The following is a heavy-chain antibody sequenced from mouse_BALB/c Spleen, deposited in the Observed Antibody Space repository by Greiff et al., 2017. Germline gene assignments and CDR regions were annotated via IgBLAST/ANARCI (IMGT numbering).Heavy chain of an antibody. J-gene: IGHJ3*01. CDR1: GYTFTSYD. Sequence: SGPELVKPGALVKISCKASGYTFTSYDINWVKQRPGQGLEWIGWIYPGDGSTKYNEKFKGKATLTADKSSSTAYMQLSSLTSENSAVYFCASHYDYDAFAYWGQGTLVTVSA. CDR2: IYPGDGST. V-gene: IGHV1S33*01. D-gene: IGHD2-4*01. CDR3: ASHYDYDAFAY.